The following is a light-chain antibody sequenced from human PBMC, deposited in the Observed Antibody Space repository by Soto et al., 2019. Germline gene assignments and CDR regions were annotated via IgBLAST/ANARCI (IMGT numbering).Light chain of an antibody. CDR3: QSYDNSLSAYV. Sequence: QSVLTHPPALSGAPGQRVTISCTGSSSDIGAGSEVHWYQQLPGTAPKLLIFGSTNRPSGVPDRFSGSKSATSASLAITGLQADDEADYYCQSYDNSLSAYVFGTGTKLTVL. CDR1: SSDIGAGSE. V-gene: IGLV1-40*01. CDR2: GST. J-gene: IGLJ1*01.